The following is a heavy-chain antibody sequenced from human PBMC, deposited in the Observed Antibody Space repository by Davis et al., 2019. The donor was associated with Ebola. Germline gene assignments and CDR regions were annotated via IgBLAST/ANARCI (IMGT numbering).Heavy chain of an antibody. Sequence: SVKVSCKASGGTFSSYAISWVRQAPGQGLEWMGRIIPILGIANYAQKFQGRVTITADKSTSTAYMELSSLRSEDTAVYYCARAPGEWELLYFDYWGQGAPVTVSS. J-gene: IGHJ4*02. CDR2: IIPILGIA. D-gene: IGHD1-26*01. CDR3: ARAPGEWELLYFDY. V-gene: IGHV1-69*04. CDR1: GGTFSSYA.